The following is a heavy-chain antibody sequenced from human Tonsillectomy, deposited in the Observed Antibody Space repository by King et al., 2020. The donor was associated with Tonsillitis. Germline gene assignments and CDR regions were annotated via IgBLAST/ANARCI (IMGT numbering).Heavy chain of an antibody. V-gene: IGHV5-51*01. CDR3: ARRSSDLFDY. CDR2: IYPCGSDT. CDR1: GYSFNFYW. J-gene: IGHJ4*02. D-gene: IGHD6-6*01. Sequence: VQLVESGADVKKPGESMKISCKGSGYSFNFYWIGWVRQVPGKGLEWMGSIYPCGSDTTYSPSFQGQVTNTVDKSLRTAYLQWSSLKASDTAMYYCARRSSDLFDYWGQGTLVTVSS.